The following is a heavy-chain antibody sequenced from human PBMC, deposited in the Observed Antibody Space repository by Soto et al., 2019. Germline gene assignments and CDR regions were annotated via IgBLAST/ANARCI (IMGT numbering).Heavy chain of an antibody. Sequence: SQTLSLTCAISGDSVSSNSAAWNWIRQSPSRGFEWLGRTYYRSKWYNDYAVSVKSRITINPDTSKNQFSLQLNSVTPEDTAVYYCARDSSYGNYYYYYYMDVWGKGTTVTVSS. D-gene: IGHD4-17*01. V-gene: IGHV6-1*01. CDR3: ARDSSYGNYYYYYYMDV. CDR2: TYYRSKWYN. CDR1: GDSVSSNSAA. J-gene: IGHJ6*03.